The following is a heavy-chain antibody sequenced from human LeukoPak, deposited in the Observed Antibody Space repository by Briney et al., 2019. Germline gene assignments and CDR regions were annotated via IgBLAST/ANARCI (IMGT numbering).Heavy chain of an antibody. CDR3: ARVGRRYYYGSGSLYYFDY. D-gene: IGHD3-10*01. V-gene: IGHV4-39*07. J-gene: IGHJ4*02. CDR2: IYYTGNT. CDR1: GASISGSGYY. Sequence: SETLSLTCAVSGASISGSGYYLGWIRQPPGKGLEGIGNIYYTGNTYYNASLKSRGTISVDTSKNQFSLKLSSVTAADTAVYYCARVGRRYYYGSGSLYYFDYWGQGTLVTVSS.